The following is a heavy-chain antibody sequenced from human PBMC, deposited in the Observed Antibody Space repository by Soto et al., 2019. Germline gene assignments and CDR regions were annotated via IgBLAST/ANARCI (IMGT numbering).Heavy chain of an antibody. V-gene: IGHV1-3*01. Sequence: ASVKVSCKASGYTFTSYVMHWVRQAPGQRLEWMGWINAGNGDTKYSQNFQDRVTITTDTSASKAYMEVTNLRSEDTAAYYCAGGGTGTTSYYYYGMDVWGQGTTVTVSS. CDR1: GYTFTSYV. D-gene: IGHD1-7*01. CDR2: INAGNGDT. CDR3: AGGGTGTTSYYYYGMDV. J-gene: IGHJ6*02.